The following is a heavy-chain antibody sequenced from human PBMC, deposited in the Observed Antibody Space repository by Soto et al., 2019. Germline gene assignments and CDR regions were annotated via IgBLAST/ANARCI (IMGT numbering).Heavy chain of an antibody. V-gene: IGHV3-23*01. CDR1: GFSVNDYA. CDR2: ISGRGGNI. Sequence: PGGSLRLSCAASGFSVNDYAINCVRQVLGKGLEWVSVISGRGGNIFYGDFVKGLFAISRDNAKNIVYLEMNHLRVDDTAMYYFQKNSHFGDFAGSFDSWGQGTQVTVSA. CDR3: QKNSHFGDFAGSFDS. J-gene: IGHJ4*02. D-gene: IGHD4-17*01.